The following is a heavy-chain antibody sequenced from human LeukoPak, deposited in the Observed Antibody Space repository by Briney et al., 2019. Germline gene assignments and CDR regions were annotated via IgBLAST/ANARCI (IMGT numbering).Heavy chain of an antibody. D-gene: IGHD5-18*01. CDR3: ASQEYSYGLYLGNYYYGMDV. CDR1: GGSVSSGSYY. J-gene: IGHJ6*02. CDR2: IYYSGST. V-gene: IGHV4-61*01. Sequence: SETLSLTCTVSGGSVSSGSYYWSWIRQPPGKGLEWIVYIYYSGSTNYNPSLKSRVTISVDTSKNQFSLKLSSVTAADTAVYYCASQEYSYGLYLGNYYYGMDVWGQGTTVTVSS.